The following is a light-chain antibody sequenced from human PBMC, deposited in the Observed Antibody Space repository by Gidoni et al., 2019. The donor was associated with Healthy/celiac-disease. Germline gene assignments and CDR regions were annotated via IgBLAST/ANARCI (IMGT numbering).Light chain of an antibody. V-gene: IGKV3-20*01. Sequence: EIVLPQSPGTMSFSPGERATLPCRASQSVSSSYLAWYQQKPGQAPRLLIYGASSRATGIPDRFSGSGSGTDFTLTISRLEPEDFAVYYCQQYGSSPWTFGQGTKVEIK. CDR2: GAS. CDR1: QSVSSSY. J-gene: IGKJ1*01. CDR3: QQYGSSPWT.